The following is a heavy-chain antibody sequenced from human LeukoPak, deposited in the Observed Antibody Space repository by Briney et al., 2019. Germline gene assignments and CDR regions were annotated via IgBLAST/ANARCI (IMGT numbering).Heavy chain of an antibody. D-gene: IGHD1-26*01. CDR2: IDYSGNT. Sequence: PSETLSLTCTVSGGSISSSGYCWGWIRQPPGKGLEWIGSIDYSGNTNYNPSLKSRVTISVDMSKNQFSLKLSSVTAADTAVYYCASSGIVGATMGFDYWGQGTLVTVSS. J-gene: IGHJ4*02. V-gene: IGHV4-39*07. CDR1: GGSISSSGYC. CDR3: ASSGIVGATMGFDY.